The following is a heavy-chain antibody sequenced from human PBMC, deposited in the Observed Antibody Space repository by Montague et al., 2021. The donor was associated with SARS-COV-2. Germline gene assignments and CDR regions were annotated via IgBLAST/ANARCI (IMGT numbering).Heavy chain of an antibody. Sequence: TLSLTCTLSGGSISGDNYYWTWIRQHPGKGLEWIAYIYYTGSTYYNPSLQSRLRTSLDTSKDKLSLTLTSVTAADTAIYYCGRNRGWGSRGAGYIDLWGRGTLVTVSS. CDR3: GRNRGWGSRGAGYIDL. CDR2: IYYTGST. J-gene: IGHJ2*01. CDR1: GGSISGDNYY. D-gene: IGHD7-27*01. V-gene: IGHV4-31*03.